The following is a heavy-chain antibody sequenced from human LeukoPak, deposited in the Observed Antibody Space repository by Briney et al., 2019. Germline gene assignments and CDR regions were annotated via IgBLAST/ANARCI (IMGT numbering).Heavy chain of an antibody. D-gene: IGHD5-12*01. V-gene: IGHV1-2*02. CDR1: GYTFTGYY. J-gene: IGHJ5*02. Sequence: ASVKVSCKASGYTFTGYYMHWVRQAPGQGLEWMGWINPNSGGTNYAQKFQGRVTMTRDTSISTAYMELSRLRSDDTAVYYCARTDIVATSCFDLWGQGTLVTGSS. CDR3: ARTDIVATSCFDL. CDR2: INPNSGGT.